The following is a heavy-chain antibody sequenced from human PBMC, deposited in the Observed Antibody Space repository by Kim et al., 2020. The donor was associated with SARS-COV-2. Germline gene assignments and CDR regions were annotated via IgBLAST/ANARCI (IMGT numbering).Heavy chain of an antibody. J-gene: IGHJ3*02. Sequence: GGSLRLSCAASGFTFSGSPLHWVRQASGKGLEWVGRIRSKANSYATGYAASVKGRFTISRDDSKNTAYLEMNGLKTEDTAVYYCTRIPATTLAFGDAFDIWGQGTMVTVSS. CDR2: IRSKANSYAT. CDR3: TRIPATTLAFGDAFDI. CDR1: GFTFSGSP. D-gene: IGHD1-1*01. V-gene: IGHV3-73*01.